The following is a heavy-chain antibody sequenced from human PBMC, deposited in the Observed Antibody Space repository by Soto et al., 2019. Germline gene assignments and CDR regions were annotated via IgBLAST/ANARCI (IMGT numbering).Heavy chain of an antibody. J-gene: IGHJ6*03. CDR1: GGSISSGGYY. CDR3: ASILVVPAAMGGGYYYYYMEV. CDR2: IYYSGST. Sequence: PSETLSLTCTVSGGSISSGGYYWSWIRQHPGKGLEWIGYIYYSGSTYYNPSLKSRVTISVDTSKNQFSLKLSSVTAADTAVYYCASILVVPAAMGGGYYYYYMEVWGKGTTVTVSS. V-gene: IGHV4-31*02. D-gene: IGHD2-2*01.